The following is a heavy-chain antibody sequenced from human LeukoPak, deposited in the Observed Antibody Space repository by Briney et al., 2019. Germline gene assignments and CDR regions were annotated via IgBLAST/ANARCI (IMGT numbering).Heavy chain of an antibody. CDR1: GFTFRTYW. CDR3: ARFAAGGSYYYYMDV. Sequence: GGSLRLSCAASGFTFRTYWMSWVRQAPGKGLEWVANIKQDASEKYYVDSVKGRFSISRDNAKNSLYLQMNSLRADDTAVYYCARFAAGGSYYYYMDVWGKGTTVTVSS. V-gene: IGHV3-7*01. D-gene: IGHD6-25*01. J-gene: IGHJ6*03. CDR2: IKQDASEK.